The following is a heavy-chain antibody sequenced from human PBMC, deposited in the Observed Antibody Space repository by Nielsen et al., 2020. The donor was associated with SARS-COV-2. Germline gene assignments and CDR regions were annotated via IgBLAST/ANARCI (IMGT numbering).Heavy chain of an antibody. CDR3: ASGVDSYGYDY. J-gene: IGHJ4*02. V-gene: IGHV3-30-3*01. Sequence: GGSLRLSCAASGFTFSSYAMHWVRQAPGKGLEWVAIFSYDGSNKYYADSVKGRFTISRDNSKNTLYLQMNSLRAEDTAVYYCASGVDSYGYDYWGQGTLVTVSS. CDR1: GFTFSSYA. D-gene: IGHD5-18*01. CDR2: FSYDGSNK.